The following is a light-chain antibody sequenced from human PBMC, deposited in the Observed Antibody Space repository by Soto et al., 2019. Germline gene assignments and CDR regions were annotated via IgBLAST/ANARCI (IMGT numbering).Light chain of an antibody. CDR1: TFGGKY. CDR3: QAWDTNAGSLV. Sequence: SYELTQPPSVSVSPGQTASITCSGDTFGGKYASWYQQKPGQSPLLVMCQNSKRPSGIPVRVSCSISGITATLTIRGTQAMDEAEYYCQAWDTNAGSLVFGGGTKLTVL. J-gene: IGLJ3*02. CDR2: QNS. V-gene: IGLV3-1*01.